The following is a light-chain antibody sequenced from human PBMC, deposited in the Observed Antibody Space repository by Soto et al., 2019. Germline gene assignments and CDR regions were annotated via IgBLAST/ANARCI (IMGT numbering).Light chain of an antibody. CDR2: EVS. Sequence: QSVLTQPASVSGSPGQSITISCTGTSSDVGGYIYVSWYQQHPGKAPKLMIYEVSNRPSGVSNRFSGSKSGNTASLTISGLQAEDEADYYCSSYTSSNILYVFGTGTKVTVL. CDR3: SSYTSSNILYV. V-gene: IGLV2-14*01. CDR1: SSDVGGYIY. J-gene: IGLJ1*01.